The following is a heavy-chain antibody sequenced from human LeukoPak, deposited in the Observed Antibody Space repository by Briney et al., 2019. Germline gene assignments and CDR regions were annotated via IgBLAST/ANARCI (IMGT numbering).Heavy chain of an antibody. Sequence: GASVKVSCKASGYTFTGYYMHWVRQAPGQGLEWMGWINPNSGGTNYAQKVQGRVTMTRDTSISTAYMELSRLRSDDTAVYYCARGGGYDAFDYWGQGTLVTVSS. CDR1: GYTFTGYY. CDR2: INPNSGGT. CDR3: ARGGGYDAFDY. D-gene: IGHD5-12*01. J-gene: IGHJ4*02. V-gene: IGHV1-2*02.